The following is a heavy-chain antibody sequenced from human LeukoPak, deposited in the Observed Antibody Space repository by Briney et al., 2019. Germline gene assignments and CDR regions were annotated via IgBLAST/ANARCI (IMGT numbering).Heavy chain of an antibody. CDR2: ISDTGNT. Sequence: GGSLRLSCAASGFTLSSYAMSWVRQAPEKGLEWVSAISDTGNTYHADSVKGRFTISRDSSKNTLFLQMNRLRPEDAAVYYCAKAPVTTCRGAFCYPFDYWGLGTLVTVSS. D-gene: IGHD2-15*01. CDR1: GFTLSSYA. J-gene: IGHJ4*02. V-gene: IGHV3-23*01. CDR3: AKAPVTTCRGAFCYPFDY.